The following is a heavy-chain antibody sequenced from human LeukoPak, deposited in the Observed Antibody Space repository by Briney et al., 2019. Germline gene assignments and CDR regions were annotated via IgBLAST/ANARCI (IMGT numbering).Heavy chain of an antibody. CDR2: INHSGST. V-gene: IGHV4-34*01. Sequence: PSETLSLTCAVSGGTLSGYYWTWIRQPPGKGLEWIGEINHSGSTNYNPSLGSRVTISVDTSKNQFSLKLNSVTAADTAVYHCARGYIVLVPAAIKDAFDIWGRGTMVTVSS. CDR3: ARGYIVLVPAAIKDAFDI. D-gene: IGHD2-2*02. CDR1: GGTLSGYY. J-gene: IGHJ3*02.